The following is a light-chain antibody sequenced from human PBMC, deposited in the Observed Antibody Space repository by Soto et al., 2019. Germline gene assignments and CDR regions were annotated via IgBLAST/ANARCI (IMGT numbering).Light chain of an antibody. J-gene: IGKJ1*01. Sequence: AIQLTQSPSSLSASVGDRVTITCRASQGISSALAWYQQKPGKAPKLLIYDASSLESGVPSRFSGSGSGTDFTPTISSLQPEDFATYYCQQFNNYSWTFGQGTKVDIK. CDR3: QQFNNYSWT. CDR1: QGISSA. V-gene: IGKV1D-13*01. CDR2: DAS.